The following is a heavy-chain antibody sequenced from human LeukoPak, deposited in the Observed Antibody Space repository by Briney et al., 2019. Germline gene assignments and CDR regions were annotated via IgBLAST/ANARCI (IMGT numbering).Heavy chain of an antibody. CDR2: ISGSGGST. V-gene: IGHV3-23*01. CDR3: AKDLVGGVKVSNYYYYYMDV. J-gene: IGHJ6*03. CDR1: GFTFSSYA. D-gene: IGHD3-16*01. Sequence: PGGSLRLSCAASGFTFSSYAMSWVRQAPGKGLEWVSAISGSGGSTYYAASVKGRFTISRDNSKNTLYLQMNSLRAEDTAVYYCAKDLVGGVKVSNYYYYYMDVWGKGTTVTVSS.